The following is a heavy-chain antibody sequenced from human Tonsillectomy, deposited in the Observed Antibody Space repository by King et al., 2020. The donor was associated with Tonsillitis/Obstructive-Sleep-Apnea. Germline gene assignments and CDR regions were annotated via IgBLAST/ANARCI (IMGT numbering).Heavy chain of an antibody. Sequence: TLKESGPTLVKPTQTLTLTCTFSGFSLNTNGVGVGWIRQPPGKALEWLALIYWDDDRRYSPSLKSRLTITKDTYRNQVFLTMTNMDPVDTSTYYCAHIRNCNRTSCHTYFDYCGQGTLVTVSS. CDR1: GFSLNTNGVG. V-gene: IGHV2-5*02. CDR3: AHIRNCNRTSCHTYFDY. CDR2: IYWDDDR. D-gene: IGHD2-2*02. J-gene: IGHJ4*02.